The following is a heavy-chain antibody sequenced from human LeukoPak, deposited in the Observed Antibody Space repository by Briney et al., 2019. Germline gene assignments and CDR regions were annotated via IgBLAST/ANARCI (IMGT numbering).Heavy chain of an antibody. D-gene: IGHD3-10*01. CDR1: GYSFTSYW. Sequence: GESLKISCKGSGYSFTSYWIGWVRQMPGKGLEWMGIIYPGDSDTRYSPSFQGQVTISADKSISTAYLQWSSLKASDTAMYYCARHRRGYYYGSGSPQHGWFDPWGQGTLVTVSS. CDR3: ARHRRGYYYGSGSPQHGWFDP. CDR2: IYPGDSDT. V-gene: IGHV5-51*01. J-gene: IGHJ5*02.